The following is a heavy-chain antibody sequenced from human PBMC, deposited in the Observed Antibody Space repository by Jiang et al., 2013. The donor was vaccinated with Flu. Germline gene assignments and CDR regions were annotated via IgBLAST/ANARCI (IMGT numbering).Heavy chain of an antibody. J-gene: IGHJ4*02. D-gene: IGHD5-18*01. CDR2: ISTGGGHT. CDR1: GFTFSSYA. V-gene: IGHV3-23*01. Sequence: GLVNPGGSLRLSCAASGFTFSSYAMSWVRQAPGKGLEWVSGISTGGGHTFYTDSVKGRFTISRDNSKNTLYLLMNSLRAEDTAVYYCAKDLRHEDLAMVTAYFDYWGQGTLVTVSS. CDR3: AKDLRHEDLAMVTAYFDY.